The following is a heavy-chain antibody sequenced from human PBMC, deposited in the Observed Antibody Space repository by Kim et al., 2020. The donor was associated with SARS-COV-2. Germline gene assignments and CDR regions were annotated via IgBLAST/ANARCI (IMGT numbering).Heavy chain of an antibody. D-gene: IGHD3-10*01. Sequence: GGSLRLSCAASGFTFDDYAMYWVWQAPGKGLEWVSGISWNSGTIGYADSVKGRFTISRDNAKNSLYLQMNSLRAEDTALYYCAKDIRHYYGSGSYYNSEGDAMDVWGQGTTVTVSS. J-gene: IGHJ6*02. CDR1: GFTFDDYA. V-gene: IGHV3-9*01. CDR2: ISWNSGTI. CDR3: AKDIRHYYGSGSYYNSEGDAMDV.